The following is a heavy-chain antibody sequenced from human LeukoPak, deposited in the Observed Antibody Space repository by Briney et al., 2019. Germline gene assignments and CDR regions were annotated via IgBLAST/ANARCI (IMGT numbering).Heavy chain of an antibody. CDR1: GGSISSGGYY. V-gene: IGHV4-30-2*01. Sequence: SETLSLTCTVSGGSISSGGYYWSWIRQPPGKGLEWIGYIYHSGSTYYNPSLKSRVTISVDRSKNRFSLKLSSVTAADTAVYYCARAHCSSTSCIQHWGQGTLVTVSS. D-gene: IGHD2-2*01. CDR2: IYHSGST. CDR3: ARAHCSSTSCIQH. J-gene: IGHJ1*01.